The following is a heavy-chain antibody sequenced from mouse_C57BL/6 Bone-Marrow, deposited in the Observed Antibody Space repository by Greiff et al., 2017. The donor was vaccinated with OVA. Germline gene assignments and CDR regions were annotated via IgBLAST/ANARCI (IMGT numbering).Heavy chain of an antibody. Sequence: QVQLQQPGAELVKPGASVKLSCKASGYTFTSYWMHWVKQRPGQGLEWIGMIHPNSGSTNYNEKFKSKATLTVDKSSSTAYMQLSSLTSEDSAVYYCAEDSSGLYAMDYWGQGTSVTVSS. CDR1: GYTFTSYW. CDR2: IHPNSGST. CDR3: AEDSSGLYAMDY. J-gene: IGHJ4*01. V-gene: IGHV1-64*01. D-gene: IGHD3-2*02.